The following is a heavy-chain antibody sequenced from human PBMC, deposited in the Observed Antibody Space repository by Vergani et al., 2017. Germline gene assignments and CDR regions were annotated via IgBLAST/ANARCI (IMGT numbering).Heavy chain of an antibody. D-gene: IGHD6-19*01. CDR3: AKEEFTGYSSGWYTGLFDY. CDR2: ISYDGSNK. CDR1: GFTFSSYG. Sequence: QVQLVESGGGVVQPGRSLRLSCAASGFTFSSYGMHWVRQAPGKGLEWVAVISYDGSNKYYADSVKGRFTISRDNSKNTLYLQMNSLRAEDTAVYYCAKEEFTGYSSGWYTGLFDYWGQGTLVTVSS. V-gene: IGHV3-30*18. J-gene: IGHJ4*02.